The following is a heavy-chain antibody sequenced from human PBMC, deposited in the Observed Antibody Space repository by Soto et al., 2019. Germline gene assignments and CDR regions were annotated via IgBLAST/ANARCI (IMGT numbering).Heavy chain of an antibody. V-gene: IGHV3-21*01. Sequence: GGSLRLSWAAAGFTFSSYGMHWVRQAPGKGLEWVSSITSASSYIYYADSVKGRFTVSRDDAKNSVFLHMNSLRGEDTAVNYCAGEGIEATSEFDYWGQGT. D-gene: IGHD5-12*01. J-gene: IGHJ4*02. CDR2: ITSASSYI. CDR3: AGEGIEATSEFDY. CDR1: GFTFSSYG.